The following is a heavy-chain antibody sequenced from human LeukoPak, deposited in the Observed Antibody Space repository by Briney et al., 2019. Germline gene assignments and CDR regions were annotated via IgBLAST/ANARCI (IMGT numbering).Heavy chain of an antibody. J-gene: IGHJ4*02. V-gene: IGHV1-18*01. CDR3: ARDYYGSPPLDY. CDR2: ISAYNGDT. Sequence: ASVKVSCKASGYTFTSDGISWVRQAPGQGLEWMGWISAYNGDTNYAQKLQGRVTMTTDTSTRTAYMELRSLRSDDTPMYYCARDYYGSPPLDYWGQGTLVTVSS. CDR1: GYTFTSDG. D-gene: IGHD3-10*01.